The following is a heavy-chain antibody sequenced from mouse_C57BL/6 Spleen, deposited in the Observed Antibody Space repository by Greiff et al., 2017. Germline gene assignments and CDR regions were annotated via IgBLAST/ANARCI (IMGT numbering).Heavy chain of an antibody. J-gene: IGHJ4*01. V-gene: IGHV1-42*01. CDR3: ARGGCDDYYAMDY. Sequence: EVQLQQSGPELVKPGASVKISCTASGFSFTDYYMHWVKQSPEKSLEWIGEINPSTGGTNYNQKFQDKATLTVDKSSSTAYLQLMSLTSEDSAVYYCARGGCDDYYAMDYWGQGTSVTVST. CDR2: INPSTGGT. D-gene: IGHD3-3*01. CDR1: GFSFTDYY.